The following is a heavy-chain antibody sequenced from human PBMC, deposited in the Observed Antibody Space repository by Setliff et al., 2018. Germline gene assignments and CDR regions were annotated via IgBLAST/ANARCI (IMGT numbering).Heavy chain of an antibody. J-gene: IGHJ4*02. CDR2: FHTGGAT. CDR3: ARESATIGEFPLYYFDK. CDR1: GGSISSGGFY. V-gene: IGHV4-61*09. D-gene: IGHD3-10*01. Sequence: SETLSLTCSVSGGSISSGGFYWSWIRQSAGRGLEWIGHFHTGGATDYNLSLKSRVTISLDSSKNQFSLRLSSVTAADAAVYFCARESATIGEFPLYYFDKWGQGSPGTVSS.